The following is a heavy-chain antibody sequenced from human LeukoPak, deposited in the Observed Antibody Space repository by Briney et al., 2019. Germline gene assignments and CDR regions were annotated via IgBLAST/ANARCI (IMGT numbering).Heavy chain of an antibody. CDR1: GFTFSSYS. Sequence: GGSLRLSCAASGFTFSSYSMNWVRQAPGKGLEWVSSISSSSSYIYYADSVKGRFTISRDNAKNSLYLQMNSLRAEDTAVYYCARPMLDDYDFWSGYYTGSLDYWGQGTLVTVSS. D-gene: IGHD3-3*01. V-gene: IGHV3-21*01. J-gene: IGHJ4*02. CDR3: ARPMLDDYDFWSGYYTGSLDY. CDR2: ISSSSSYI.